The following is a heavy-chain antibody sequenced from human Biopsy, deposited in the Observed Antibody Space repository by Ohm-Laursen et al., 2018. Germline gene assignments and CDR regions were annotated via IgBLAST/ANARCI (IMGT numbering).Heavy chain of an antibody. J-gene: IGHJ4*02. CDR3: ARIAATGWDDY. Sequence: SVKVSCKASGYKFTSYGMSWVRQAPGQGFEWMGRISGYNGNTNYAQKFQGRITMTIDAATSTGYMDLRSLKSDDTAVYYCARIAATGWDDYWGQGTLVTVSS. CDR2: ISGYNGNT. D-gene: IGHD6-25*01. V-gene: IGHV1-18*01. CDR1: GYKFTSYG.